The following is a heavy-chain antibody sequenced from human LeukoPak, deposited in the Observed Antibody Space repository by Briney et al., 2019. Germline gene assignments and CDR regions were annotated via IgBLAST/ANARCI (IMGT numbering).Heavy chain of an antibody. CDR3: ARESDGAAMDSYY. CDR2: ISSSSSYI. J-gene: IGHJ4*02. CDR1: GFTFSSYS. D-gene: IGHD5-18*01. Sequence: PGGSLRLSCAASGFTFSSYSMNWVRQAPGKGLEWVSSISSSSSYIYYADSVKGRFTISRDNAKNSLYLQMNSLRAEDTAVYYCARESDGAAMDSYYWGQGTLVTVSS. V-gene: IGHV3-21*01.